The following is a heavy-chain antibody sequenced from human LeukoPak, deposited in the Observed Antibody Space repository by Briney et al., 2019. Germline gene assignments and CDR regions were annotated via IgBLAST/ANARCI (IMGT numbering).Heavy chain of an antibody. CDR2: IYYSGST. Sequence: PETLSLTCTVSGGSTSSYYWSWVRQPPGKGLEWIGYIYYSGSTNYNPSLKSRVTISVATYKNQISLKLSSVTAADTAVYYCASDRIDYYGSGSYYTSIFDYWGQGTLVTVSS. CDR1: GGSTSSYY. CDR3: ASDRIDYYGSGSYYTSIFDY. D-gene: IGHD3-10*01. J-gene: IGHJ4*02. V-gene: IGHV4-59*01.